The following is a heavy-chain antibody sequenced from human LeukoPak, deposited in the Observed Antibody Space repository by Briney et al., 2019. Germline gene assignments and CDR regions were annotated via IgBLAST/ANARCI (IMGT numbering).Heavy chain of an antibody. J-gene: IGHJ3*02. CDR3: ARARSSYGYGDAFDI. V-gene: IGHV3-30*01. D-gene: IGHD5-18*01. CDR1: GFTFSTYA. Sequence: GGTLRLSCAASGFTFSTYAMHWVRQAPGKGLEWVAVISYDGSSKYYADSVKGRSTISRDNSKNTLYLQMNSLRAEDTAVYYCARARSSYGYGDAFDIWGQGTMVTVSS. CDR2: ISYDGSSK.